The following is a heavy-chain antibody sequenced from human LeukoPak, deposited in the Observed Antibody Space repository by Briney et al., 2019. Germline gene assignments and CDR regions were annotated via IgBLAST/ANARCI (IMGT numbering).Heavy chain of an antibody. J-gene: IGHJ4*02. CDR2: IYHSGST. CDR1: GYSISSGYY. CDR3: ASLSSYLEDC. V-gene: IGHV4-38-2*01. D-gene: IGHD6-13*01. Sequence: PSETLSLTCAVSGYSISSGYYWGWIRQPPGKGLEWIGSIYHSGSTYCNPSLKSRVTISVDTSKNQFSLKLSSVTAADTAVYYCASLSSYLEDCWGQGTLVTVSS.